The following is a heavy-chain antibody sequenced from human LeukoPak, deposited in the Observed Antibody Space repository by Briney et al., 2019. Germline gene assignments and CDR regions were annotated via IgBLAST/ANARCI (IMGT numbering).Heavy chain of an antibody. CDR2: ITADGGST. V-gene: IGHV3-23*01. CDR3: ARVWLRDYMDV. CDR1: GLTFRSYA. Sequence: GGSLRLSCAVSGLTFRSYAMNWVRQAPGKGLEWVAAITADGGSTHYTTSVKGRFIISRDTPKNTLSLQMNNLRAEDTAVYFCARVWLRDYMDVWGEGTTVSVSS. J-gene: IGHJ6*03. D-gene: IGHD5-12*01.